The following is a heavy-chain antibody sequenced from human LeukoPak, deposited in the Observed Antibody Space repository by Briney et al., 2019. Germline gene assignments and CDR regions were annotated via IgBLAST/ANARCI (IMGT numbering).Heavy chain of an antibody. Sequence: ASVKVSCKASGYTFTDYYMHWVRQAPGQGLEWMGWINSNSGGTNYAQKFQGRVTMTRDTAITTAYMELSSLRSDDTAVYYCARVLVPAGGGVVDYWGQGTLVTVSS. CDR3: ARVLVPAGGGVVDY. CDR2: INSNSGGT. D-gene: IGHD3-16*01. J-gene: IGHJ4*02. V-gene: IGHV1-2*02. CDR1: GYTFTDYY.